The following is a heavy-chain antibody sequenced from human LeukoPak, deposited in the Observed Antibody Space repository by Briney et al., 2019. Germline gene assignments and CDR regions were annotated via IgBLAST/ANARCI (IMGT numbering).Heavy chain of an antibody. V-gene: IGHV1-18*01. CDR3: ARDEGYCTITTCYRNWFDP. D-gene: IGHD2-2*01. Sequence: ASVKVSCKASGYTFTNHGISWVRQAPGQGLEWMGWISTYYGNTNYAQKLQGRVTMTTDTSTSTAFMELRSLRSDDTAAYYCARDEGYCTITTCYRNWFDPRGQGTLVTVSS. CDR1: GYTFTNHG. J-gene: IGHJ5*02. CDR2: ISTYYGNT.